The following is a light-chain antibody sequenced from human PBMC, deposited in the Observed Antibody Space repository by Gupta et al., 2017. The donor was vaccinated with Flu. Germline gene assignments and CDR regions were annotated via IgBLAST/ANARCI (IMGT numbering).Light chain of an antibody. Sequence: DIVMTQPPLSLPVTPGEPASISCRSSQSLLHSNGYNYLDWYLQKPGQSPQLLIHLGSSRASGVPDRFSGSGSGTDFTLKISRVEAEDVGVYYCMQAAQTPRTFGQGTKVEIK. CDR1: QSLLHSNGYNY. CDR3: MQAAQTPRT. J-gene: IGKJ1*01. V-gene: IGKV2-28*01. CDR2: LGS.